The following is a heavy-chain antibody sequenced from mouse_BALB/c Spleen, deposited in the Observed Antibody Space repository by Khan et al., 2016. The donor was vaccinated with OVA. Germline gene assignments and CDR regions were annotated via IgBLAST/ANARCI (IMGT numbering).Heavy chain of an antibody. CDR1: GFSLTSYG. Sequence: QVQLQQSGPGLVQPSQSLSITCTVSGFSLTSYGVHWVRQSPGKGLEWLGVIWSVGSTDYNAAFISRLNISKENSKSQAFFKMNSLQANDTAIYYCARNYDYDEGLPYWGQGTLLTVSA. CDR2: IWSVGST. CDR3: ARNYDYDEGLPY. D-gene: IGHD2-4*01. V-gene: IGHV2-2*02. J-gene: IGHJ3*01.